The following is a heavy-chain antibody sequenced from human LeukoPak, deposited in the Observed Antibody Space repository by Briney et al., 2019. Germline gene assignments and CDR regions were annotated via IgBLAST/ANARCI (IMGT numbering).Heavy chain of an antibody. CDR1: GFTFSSYG. Sequence: GGSLRLSCAASGFTFSSYGMHWVRQAPGKGLEWVAFIRYDGGNKYYADSVKGRFTISRDNAKNTLYLQMNSLRVDDTALYYCARTFGGFDYWGQGTLVTVSS. CDR3: ARTFGGFDY. V-gene: IGHV3-33*08. J-gene: IGHJ4*02. CDR2: IRYDGGNK. D-gene: IGHD3-16*01.